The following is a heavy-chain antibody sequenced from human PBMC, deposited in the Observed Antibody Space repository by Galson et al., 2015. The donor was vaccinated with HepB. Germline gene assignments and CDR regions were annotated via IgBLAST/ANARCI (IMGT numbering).Heavy chain of an antibody. V-gene: IGHV4-34*01. CDR2: INHSGST. J-gene: IGHJ4*02. D-gene: IGHD5-24*01. CDR1: GGSSSGYD. CDR3: ARGARLHQLPH. Sequence: SETLSLTCVVYGGSSSGYDCTWIRQPPGKGLEWLGEINHSGSTNYNPSLRSRVTISEDTSKNQFSLKLKSVTAADTAVYFCARGARLHQLPHWGQGTLVTVSS.